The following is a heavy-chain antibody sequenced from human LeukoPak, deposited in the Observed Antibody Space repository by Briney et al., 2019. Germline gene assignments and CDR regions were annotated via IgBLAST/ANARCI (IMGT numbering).Heavy chain of an antibody. D-gene: IGHD3-22*01. Sequence: SETLSLTCTVSGGSISNYYWIWSRQPPGEGLEWIGYIYYSGSTKYNPSLKSRVTISVDTSKNQFSLKLNSVTAADTAVYYCARGVGDSSGYYYSGFDYWGQGTLVTVSS. J-gene: IGHJ4*02. V-gene: IGHV4-59*01. CDR1: GGSISNYY. CDR2: IYYSGST. CDR3: ARGVGDSSGYYYSGFDY.